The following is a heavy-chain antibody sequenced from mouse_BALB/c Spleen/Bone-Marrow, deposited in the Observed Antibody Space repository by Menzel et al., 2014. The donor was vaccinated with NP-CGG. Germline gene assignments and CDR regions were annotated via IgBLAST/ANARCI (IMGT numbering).Heavy chain of an antibody. CDR3: ARYPSYYYGYAMDY. D-gene: IGHD1-1*01. J-gene: IGHJ4*01. CDR2: ISSGGGNT. Sequence: EVMLVESGGGLMKPGGSLKLSCAASGFTFSSYTMSWVRQTPEKRLEWVATISSGGGNTYYPDSVKGRFTISRDNAKNNLYLQMSSLRSEDTALYYCARYPSYYYGYAMDYWGQGTSVTVSS. V-gene: IGHV5-9*03. CDR1: GFTFSSYT.